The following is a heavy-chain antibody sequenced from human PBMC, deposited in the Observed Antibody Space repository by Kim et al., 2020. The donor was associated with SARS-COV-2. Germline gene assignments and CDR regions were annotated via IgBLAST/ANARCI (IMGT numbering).Heavy chain of an antibody. CDR3: ARKGPYYYYYGMDV. V-gene: IGHV4-4*02. J-gene: IGHJ6*02. Sequence: NPSLKSRVTISVDKSKNQFSLKLSSVTAADTAVYYCARKGPYYYYYGMDVWGQGTTVTVSS.